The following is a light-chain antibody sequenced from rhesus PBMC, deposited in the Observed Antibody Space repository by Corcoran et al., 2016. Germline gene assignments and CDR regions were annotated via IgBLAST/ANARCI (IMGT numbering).Light chain of an antibody. J-gene: IGKJ1*01. V-gene: IGKV3-24*04. CDR1: QSVGSY. CDR2: GAS. Sequence: ETVVTQSPATLSLSPGERATLSCRASQSVGSYLAWYQQKPGQAPRLLISGASSRATGVPDRFSGSGSGTDFSLTNSSLEPEDGGVYYCLQSSKIWTFGQGAKVEIK. CDR3: LQSSKIWT.